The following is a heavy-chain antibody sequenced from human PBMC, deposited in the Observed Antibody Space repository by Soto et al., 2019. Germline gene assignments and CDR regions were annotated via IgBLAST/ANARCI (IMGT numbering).Heavy chain of an antibody. CDR3: AREGAPDYYGSGSYSLYYYYYGMDV. CDR2: ISYDGSNK. D-gene: IGHD3-10*01. V-gene: IGHV3-30-3*01. CDR1: GFTFSSYA. J-gene: IGHJ6*02. Sequence: GGSLRLSCAASGFTFSSYAMHWVRQAPGKGLEWVAVISYDGSNKYYADSVKGRFTISRDNSKNTLYLQMNSLRAEDTAVYYCAREGAPDYYGSGSYSLYYYYYGMDVWGQGTTVTVSS.